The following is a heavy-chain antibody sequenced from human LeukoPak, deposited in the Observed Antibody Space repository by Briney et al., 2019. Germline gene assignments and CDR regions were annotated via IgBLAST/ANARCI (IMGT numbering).Heavy chain of an antibody. CDR1: GFTFDDYG. V-gene: IGHV3-21*01. J-gene: IGHJ3*02. CDR3: ARDPLYCSSTSCYDAFDI. Sequence: GASLRLSCAASGFTFDDYGMSWVRQAPGNGLELVSSISSSSSYIYYADSVKGRFTISRDNAKKSLYLQMNSLRAEDTAVYYCARDPLYCSSTSCYDAFDIWGQGTMVTVSS. D-gene: IGHD2-2*01. CDR2: ISSSSSYI.